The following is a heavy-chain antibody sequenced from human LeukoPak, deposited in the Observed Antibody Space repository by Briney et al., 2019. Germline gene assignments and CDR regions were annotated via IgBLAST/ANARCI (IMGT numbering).Heavy chain of an antibody. Sequence: PSETLSLTCAASGYSISSGYYWGWIRQPPGKGLEWIGRIYTSGSTNYNPSLKSRVTMSVDTSKNQFSLKLSSVTAADTAVYYCARGGVYSNYWGQGTLVTVSS. CDR2: IYTSGST. CDR3: ARGGVYSNY. D-gene: IGHD6-13*01. CDR1: GYSISSGYY. J-gene: IGHJ4*02. V-gene: IGHV4-38-2*01.